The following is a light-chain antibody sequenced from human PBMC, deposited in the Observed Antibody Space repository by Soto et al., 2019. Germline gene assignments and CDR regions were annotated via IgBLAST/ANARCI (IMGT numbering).Light chain of an antibody. V-gene: IGLV2-14*01. J-gene: IGLJ1*01. CDR2: DVS. CDR1: SSDVGGYNY. Sequence: QSVLPQPASVSGSPGQSITISCTGTSSDVGGYNYVSWYQQHPGKAPKLMIYDVSNRPSGVSNRFSGSKSGNTASLTISGLQAEDEADYYCSAYTSSSTLYVFGTGTKLTV. CDR3: SAYTSSSTLYV.